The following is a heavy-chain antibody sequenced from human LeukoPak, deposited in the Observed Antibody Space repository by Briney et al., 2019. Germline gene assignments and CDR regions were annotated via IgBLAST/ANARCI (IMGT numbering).Heavy chain of an antibody. V-gene: IGHV3-48*02. Sequence: PGRSLRLSCAASGFTFSSYSMNWVRQAPGKGLEWVSYISSSSSTIYYADSVKGRFTISRDNAKNSLYLQMNSLRDEDTAVYYCARERRVTIFGGGEYFQHWGQGTLVTVSS. J-gene: IGHJ1*01. CDR1: GFTFSSYS. D-gene: IGHD3-3*01. CDR2: ISSSSSTI. CDR3: ARERRVTIFGGGEYFQH.